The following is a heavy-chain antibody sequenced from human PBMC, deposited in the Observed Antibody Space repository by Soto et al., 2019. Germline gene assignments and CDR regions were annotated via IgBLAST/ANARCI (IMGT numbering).Heavy chain of an antibody. Sequence: PGGSLRLSCEASGFTFSSYSMNWVRQAPGKGLEWVSSISSSSSYIYYADSVKGRFTISRDNAKNSLYLQMNSLRAEDTAVYYCARDLEQQLVPLDYYGMDVWGQGTTVTVSS. CDR1: GFTFSSYS. CDR3: ARDLEQQLVPLDYYGMDV. D-gene: IGHD6-13*01. V-gene: IGHV3-21*01. CDR2: ISSSSSYI. J-gene: IGHJ6*02.